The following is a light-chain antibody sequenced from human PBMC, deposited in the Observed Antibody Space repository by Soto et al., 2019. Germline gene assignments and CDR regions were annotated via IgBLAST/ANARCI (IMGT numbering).Light chain of an antibody. CDR3: QQYNNWLPLT. J-gene: IGKJ5*01. CDR1: QSLGNY. CDR2: AAS. Sequence: EIVLTQSPANLSLSPGDRATLSCRASQSLGNYLAWYQQKPGQAPRLLIYAASTRATGIPARFSASGSGTEFTLTISSLQSEYFAVYYCQQYNNWLPLTFGQGTRLEIK. V-gene: IGKV3D-15*01.